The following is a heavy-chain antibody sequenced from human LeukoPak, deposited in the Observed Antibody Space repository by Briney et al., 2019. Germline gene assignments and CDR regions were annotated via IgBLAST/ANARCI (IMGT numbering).Heavy chain of an antibody. CDR1: GYSISGGYY. V-gene: IGHV4-38-2*01. D-gene: IGHD4-23*01. J-gene: IGHJ4*02. Sequence: SETLSLTCAVSGYSISGGYYWGWIRQPPGRGLEWIGSIYHTASTYYNPSLQSRVTTSVDTSKNQFSLKVNSVTAADTAVYYCARGRSGYGGNSGIASFDYWGQGTQVTVSS. CDR3: ARGRSGYGGNSGIASFDY. CDR2: IYHTAST.